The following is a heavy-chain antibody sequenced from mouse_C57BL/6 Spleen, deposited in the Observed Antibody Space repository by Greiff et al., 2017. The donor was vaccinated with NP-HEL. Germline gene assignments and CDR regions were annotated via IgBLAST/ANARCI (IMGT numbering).Heavy chain of an antibody. D-gene: IGHD4-1*01. CDR1: GFSLTSYG. CDR2: IWSGGST. CDR3: ARTEDWDAYAMDY. J-gene: IGHJ4*01. Sequence: VKLMESGPGLVQPSQCLSITCTASGFSLTSYGVHWVRQSPGKGLEWLGVIWSGGSTDYNAAFISRLSISKDHSKNQVFFKMNSLQADDTAIYYCARTEDWDAYAMDYWGQGTSVTVSS. V-gene: IGHV2-2*01.